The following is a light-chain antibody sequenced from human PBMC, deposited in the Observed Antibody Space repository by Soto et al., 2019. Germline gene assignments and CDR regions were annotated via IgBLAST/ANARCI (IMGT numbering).Light chain of an antibody. CDR1: SSNIGSNT. Sequence: QSVLTQPPSASGTPGQRVTISCSGSSSNIGSNTVNWYQHLPGTAPKVLMYSNNQRPSGVPDRFSGSKSGTSAFLAISGLQSEDEADYYCASWDDSLNGPVFGGGTKLTVL. J-gene: IGLJ2*01. CDR3: ASWDDSLNGPV. CDR2: SNN. V-gene: IGLV1-44*01.